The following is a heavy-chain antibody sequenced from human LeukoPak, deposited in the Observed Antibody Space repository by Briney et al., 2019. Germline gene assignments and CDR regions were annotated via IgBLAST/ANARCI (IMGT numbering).Heavy chain of an antibody. CDR3: ARERPRQLLFVAVEAFDI. J-gene: IGHJ3*02. Sequence: GGSLRLSCAASGFTFSSYWMSWVRQAPGKGLEWVANIKQDGSEKYYVDSVKGRFTISRDNAKNSLYLQMNSLRAEGTAVYYCARERPRQLLFVAVEAFDIWGQGTMVTVSS. CDR1: GFTFSSYW. D-gene: IGHD2-2*01. V-gene: IGHV3-7*01. CDR2: IKQDGSEK.